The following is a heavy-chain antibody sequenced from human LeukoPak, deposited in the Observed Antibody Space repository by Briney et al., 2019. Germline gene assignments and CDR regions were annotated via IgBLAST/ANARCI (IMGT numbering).Heavy chain of an antibody. J-gene: IGHJ4*02. V-gene: IGHV4-59*07. CDR1: GGSISSYY. CDR3: ARNQLGSGWYWSAY. D-gene: IGHD6-19*01. Sequence: SDPLSLTCTVSGGSISSYYWTWIRQPPGKGLEYIRYVYYNGSTNYNPSLKSRVTISVDTSKNQFSLKMSSVTAADTAVYYCARNQLGSGWYWSAYWGQGTRVTVSS. CDR2: VYYNGST.